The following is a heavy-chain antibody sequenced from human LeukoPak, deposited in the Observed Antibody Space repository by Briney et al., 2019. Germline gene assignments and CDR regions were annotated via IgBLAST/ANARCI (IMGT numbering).Heavy chain of an antibody. CDR1: GYTVTSYD. CDR3: AWGSTSFEH. V-gene: IGHV1-8*01. D-gene: IGHD2/OR15-2a*01. CDR2: MNPNNGNT. J-gene: IGHJ5*02. Sequence: ASVTVSCKASGYTVTSYDINWVRQATGQGLEWMGRMNPNNGNTSYAQKFQGRVTMSRNTSKRTVYMEQSSVRSEDAAVYYCAWGSTSFEHWGQGALVTVFS.